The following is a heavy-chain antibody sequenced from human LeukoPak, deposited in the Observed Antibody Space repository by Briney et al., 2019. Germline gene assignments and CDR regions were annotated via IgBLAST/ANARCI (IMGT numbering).Heavy chain of an antibody. CDR3: ARYCGSENYCISY. D-gene: IGHD3-10*01. J-gene: IGHJ4*02. CDR2: INHSGTI. CDR1: GASFSTNY. Sequence: PSETLSLTCAVYGASFSTNYWIWIRQPPGKGLEWIGEINHSGTITYKPSLKSRLTISADTSKNHFSLKLSSVTAADTAVYYCARYCGSENYCISYWGQGTLVTVSP. V-gene: IGHV4-34*01.